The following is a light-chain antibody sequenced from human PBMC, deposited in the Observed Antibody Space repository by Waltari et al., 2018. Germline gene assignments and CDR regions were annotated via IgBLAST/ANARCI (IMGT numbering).Light chain of an antibody. CDR1: QSISTY. CDR2: AAS. J-gene: IGKJ1*01. V-gene: IGKV1-39*01. CDR3: QQTSSSRT. Sequence: DIQMTQSPSSLSASVGDRVTITCRASQSISTYLNWYQQKPGKAPKLLIYAASSLQSGVPSRFSGSGSGTDFTLTINSLQPEDFATYYCQQTSSSRTFGQGTKVEIK.